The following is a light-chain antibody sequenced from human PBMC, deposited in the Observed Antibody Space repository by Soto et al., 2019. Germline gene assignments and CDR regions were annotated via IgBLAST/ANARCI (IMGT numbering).Light chain of an antibody. J-gene: IGLJ1*01. CDR2: DVH. CDR1: SSDVGGYDY. CDR3: CSFAGDPYV. Sequence: QSVLTQPRSVSGSPGQSVTISCTGTSSDVGGYDYVSWYQQHPGKAPKLMIYDVHKRPSGVPDRFSGSKSGNTASLTISGLQAEDEADYYCCSFAGDPYVFGTGTKLTGL. V-gene: IGLV2-11*01.